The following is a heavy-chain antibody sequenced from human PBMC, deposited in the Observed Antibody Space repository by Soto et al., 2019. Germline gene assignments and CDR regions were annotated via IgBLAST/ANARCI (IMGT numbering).Heavy chain of an antibody. V-gene: IGHV3-30*18. CDR1: GFTFSTYG. D-gene: IGHD5-12*01. Sequence: QVQLVESGGGVVQPGRSLRLSCAASGFTFSTYGMHWVRQAPGKGLEWVAAIPSDESRKYYADSVKGRFTISRDNSKNTLYLQMNSLRAEDTALYYCAKDPGYGLEYWGQGTLVTVSS. CDR2: IPSDESRK. CDR3: AKDPGYGLEY. J-gene: IGHJ4*02.